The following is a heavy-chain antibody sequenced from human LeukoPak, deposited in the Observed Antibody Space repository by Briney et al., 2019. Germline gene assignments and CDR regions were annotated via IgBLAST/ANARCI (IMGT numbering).Heavy chain of an antibody. V-gene: IGHV3-23*01. CDR3: VKETNSGWYDY. CDR2: INGRGDSR. D-gene: IGHD6-19*01. Sequence: GGSLRLSCAASGFAFSTHVMDWVRQAPGRGLEWVSGINGRGDSRHYADSVWGRFTISRDNSKNTLQLQMNSLRVEDTAVYYCVKETNSGWYDYWGQGKMVSVSS. CDR1: GFAFSTHV. J-gene: IGHJ4*02.